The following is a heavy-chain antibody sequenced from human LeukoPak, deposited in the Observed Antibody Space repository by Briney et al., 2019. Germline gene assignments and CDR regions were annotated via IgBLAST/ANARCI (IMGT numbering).Heavy chain of an antibody. J-gene: IGHJ4*01. CDR2: IRQDGSEK. CDR1: GFTFTDYW. Sequence: GGSLRLSCAVSGFTFTDYWMNWVRQAPGKGLEWVASIRQDGSEKTYVDSVKGRFTISRDNTKNSLSLQVNSLRVEDTAVYYCARDGTAAGLYFDLWCQGTLVTVSS. D-gene: IGHD6-13*01. CDR3: ARDGTAAGLYFDL. V-gene: IGHV3-7*01.